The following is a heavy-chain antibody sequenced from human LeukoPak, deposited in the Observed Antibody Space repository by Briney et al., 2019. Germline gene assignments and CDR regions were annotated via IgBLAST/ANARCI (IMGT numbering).Heavy chain of an antibody. V-gene: IGHV1-46*01. CDR3: AREVQWLSQLRAFDI. D-gene: IGHD6-19*01. CDR2: INPSGGST. Sequence: ASVKVSCKASGYTFTSYYMHWVRQAPGQGLEWMGIINPSGGSTSYAQKFQGRVTMTRDTSTSTVYMELSSLRSEDTAVYYCAREVQWLSQLRAFDIWGQGTMVTVSS. J-gene: IGHJ3*02. CDR1: GYTFTSYY.